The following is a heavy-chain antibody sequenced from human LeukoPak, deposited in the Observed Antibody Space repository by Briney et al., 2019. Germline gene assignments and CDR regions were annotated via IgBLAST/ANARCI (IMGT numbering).Heavy chain of an antibody. CDR1: GFTFSSYS. Sequence: PGGSLRLSCAASGFTFSSYSMNWVRQAPGKGLEWVSHISASSGTIYYADSVKGRFTISRDNAKNSLYLQMNRLRAEDTAVYYCARGWNDDYWGQGTLVTVSS. V-gene: IGHV3-48*01. CDR2: ISASSGTI. D-gene: IGHD1-1*01. J-gene: IGHJ4*02. CDR3: ARGWNDDY.